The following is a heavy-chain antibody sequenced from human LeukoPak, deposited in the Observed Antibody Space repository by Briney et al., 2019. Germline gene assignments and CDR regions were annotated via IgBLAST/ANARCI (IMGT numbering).Heavy chain of an antibody. V-gene: IGHV1-24*01. Sequence: ASVKVSCKVSGYTLTELSMHWVRQAPGKGLEWMGGFDPEDGETIYAQKFQGRVTMTEDTSTDTAYMELSSLRSEDTAVYYCATGKGSSSSSYFDYWGQGTLVTVSS. D-gene: IGHD6-6*01. CDR1: GYTLTELS. CDR2: FDPEDGET. J-gene: IGHJ4*02. CDR3: ATGKGSSSSSYFDY.